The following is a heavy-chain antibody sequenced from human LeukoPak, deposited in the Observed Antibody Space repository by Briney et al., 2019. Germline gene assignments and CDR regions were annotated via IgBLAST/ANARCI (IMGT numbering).Heavy chain of an antibody. J-gene: IGHJ5*02. Sequence: SETLSLTCTVSGGSISSGDYYWSWIRQPPGKGLEWIGYIYYSGSTYYNPSLKSRVTISVDTSKNQFSLKLSSVTAADTAVYYCARAGAYCSSTSCYGQNRFDPWGQGTLVTVSS. D-gene: IGHD2-2*01. CDR2: IYYSGST. V-gene: IGHV4-30-4*08. CDR1: GGSISSGDYY. CDR3: ARAGAYCSSTSCYGQNRFDP.